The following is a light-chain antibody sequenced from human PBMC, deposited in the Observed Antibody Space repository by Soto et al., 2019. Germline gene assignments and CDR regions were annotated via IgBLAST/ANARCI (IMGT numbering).Light chain of an antibody. Sequence: DIQMSQSPSSLSASVGDRVTITCRASQNINTYLNWYQQKPGKAPKLLIYKASTVESGVPSRFSGSGSGTEFTLTISSLQTDDFASYYCLHYSTYPLTFGGGTKVDI. CDR1: QNINTY. J-gene: IGKJ4*01. CDR2: KAS. CDR3: LHYSTYPLT. V-gene: IGKV1-5*03.